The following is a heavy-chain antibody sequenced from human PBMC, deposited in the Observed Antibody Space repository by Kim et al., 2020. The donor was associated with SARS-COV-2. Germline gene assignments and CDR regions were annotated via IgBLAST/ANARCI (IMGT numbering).Heavy chain of an antibody. V-gene: IGHV3-11*01. J-gene: IGHJ6*02. CDR2: ISSSGSTI. D-gene: IGHD5-12*01. Sequence: GGSLRLSCAASGFTFSDYYMSWIRQAPGKGLEWVSYISSSGSTIYYADSVKGRFTISRDNAKNSLYLQMNSLRAEDTAVYYCARDLGSRWLRRGSDYYYGMDVWGQGTTVTVSS. CDR3: ARDLGSRWLRRGSDYYYGMDV. CDR1: GFTFSDYY.